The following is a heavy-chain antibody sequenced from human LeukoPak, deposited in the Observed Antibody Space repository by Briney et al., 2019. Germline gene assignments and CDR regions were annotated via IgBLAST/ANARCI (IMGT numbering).Heavy chain of an antibody. CDR2: MNPNSGNT. Sequence: ASVKVSCKASGYTFTSYDINWVRQATGQGLEWMGWMNPNSGNTGYAQKFQGRLNMTRNTSIDTAYMELSSLGSDDTAVYYCARRVGSGWPVQHWGQGTLVTVPS. CDR3: ARRVGSGWPVQH. J-gene: IGHJ1*01. V-gene: IGHV1-8*01. D-gene: IGHD6-19*01. CDR1: GYTFTSYD.